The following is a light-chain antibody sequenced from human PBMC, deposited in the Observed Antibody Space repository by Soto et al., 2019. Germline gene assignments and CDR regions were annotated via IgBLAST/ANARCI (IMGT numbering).Light chain of an antibody. CDR2: DVS. CDR1: SSDVGGYNY. V-gene: IGLV2-11*01. CDR3: CSYAGIVV. J-gene: IGLJ2*01. Sequence: QSALTQPRSVSGSPGQSVTISCTGTSSDVGGYNYVSWYQQHPGKAPKLMIYDVSKRPSGVPDRFSGSKSGNTASLTISGLQVEDEADYYCCSYAGIVVFGGGTKVTVL.